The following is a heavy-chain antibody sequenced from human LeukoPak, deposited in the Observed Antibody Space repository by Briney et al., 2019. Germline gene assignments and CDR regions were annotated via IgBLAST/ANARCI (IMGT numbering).Heavy chain of an antibody. CDR2: TYYRSKWFN. Sequence: SQTLSLTCAISGDSVSSNSVAWNWLRQSPSRGLEWLGRTYYRSKWFNDYAMSVKSRITINPDTSKNQFSLQLDSVTPEDTAVYYCARDRPGPTTEFDYWGQGALVTVSS. CDR1: GDSVSSNSVA. CDR3: ARDRPGPTTEFDY. D-gene: IGHD1-26*01. V-gene: IGHV6-1*01. J-gene: IGHJ4*02.